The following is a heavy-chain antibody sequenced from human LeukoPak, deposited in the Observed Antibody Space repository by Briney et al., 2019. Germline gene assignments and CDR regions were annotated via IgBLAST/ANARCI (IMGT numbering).Heavy chain of an antibody. CDR2: INHSGST. CDR1: GGSFSGYY. J-gene: IGHJ4*02. V-gene: IGHV4-34*01. D-gene: IGHD6-19*01. CDR3: ARAGYSSGGDY. Sequence: ETLSLTCAVYGGSFSGYYWSWIRQPPGKGLEWIGEINHSGSTNYNPSLKSRVTISVDTSKNQFSLKLSSVTAADTAVYYCARAGYSSGGDYWGQGTLVTVSS.